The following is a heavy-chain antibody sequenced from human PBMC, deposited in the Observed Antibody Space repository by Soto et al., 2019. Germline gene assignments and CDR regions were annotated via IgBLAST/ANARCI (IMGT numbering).Heavy chain of an antibody. V-gene: IGHV1-69*13. J-gene: IGHJ6*02. D-gene: IGHD2-21*02. Sequence: SVKVSCKASGGTFSNHAISWVRQAPGQGLEWVGGIIPMFPTADYAQRFQGRVTITADDSTTTVYMELSGLRSEDTAIYYCARDDATYCGGDCYRYFYYGMDVWGQGTTVTVSS. CDR1: GGTFSNHA. CDR2: IIPMFPTA. CDR3: ARDDATYCGGDCYRYFYYGMDV.